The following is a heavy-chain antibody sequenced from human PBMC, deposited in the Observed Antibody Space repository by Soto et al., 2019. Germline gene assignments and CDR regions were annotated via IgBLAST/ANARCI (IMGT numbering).Heavy chain of an antibody. D-gene: IGHD2-15*01. CDR3: ARQGGSKGIRAFDI. Sequence: PSETLSLTCTVSGGSISSYYWSWIRQPPGKGLEWIGYIYYSGNTNYNPSLKSRVTISVDTSKNQFSLKLSSVTAADTAVYYCARQGGSKGIRAFDIWGQGTMVTVSS. J-gene: IGHJ3*02. V-gene: IGHV4-59*08. CDR2: IYYSGNT. CDR1: GGSISSYY.